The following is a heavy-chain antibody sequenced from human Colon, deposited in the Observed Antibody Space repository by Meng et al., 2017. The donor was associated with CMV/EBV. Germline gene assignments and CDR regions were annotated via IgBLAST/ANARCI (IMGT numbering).Heavy chain of an antibody. Sequence: CKASGYKFGIYGITWVRQVPGQGLEWVGWISAENGNTNYAQKFQGRVTVTTDTSTKTAYMELRGLKSDDSAVYYCARAGAAVTTHFDLWGQGTLVTVSS. J-gene: IGHJ4*02. CDR1: GYKFGIYG. CDR2: ISAENGNT. V-gene: IGHV1-18*01. CDR3: ARAGAAVTTHFDL. D-gene: IGHD4-17*01.